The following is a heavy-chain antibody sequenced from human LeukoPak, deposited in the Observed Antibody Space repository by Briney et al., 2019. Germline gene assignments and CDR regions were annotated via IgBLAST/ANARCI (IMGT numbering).Heavy chain of an antibody. V-gene: IGHV4-39*02. CDR1: GGSVSSSSYY. Sequence: SETLSLTCTVSGGSVSSSSYYWGWIRQPPGKGLEWMGSVYYSGTTYYNSSLESRVTISVDTSKNHFSLKLSSVTAADTAVYYCARTGRQLVPYYYYYYMDVWGKGTTVTVSS. CDR3: ARTGRQLVPYYYYYYMDV. D-gene: IGHD6-13*01. J-gene: IGHJ6*03. CDR2: VYYSGTT.